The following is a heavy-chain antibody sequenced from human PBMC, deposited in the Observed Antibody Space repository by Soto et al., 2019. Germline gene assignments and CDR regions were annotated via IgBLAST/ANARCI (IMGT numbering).Heavy chain of an antibody. CDR1: GFTFSSYG. CDR2: ISYDGSNK. D-gene: IGHD6-13*01. J-gene: IGHJ5*02. Sequence: GGSLRLSCAASGFTFSSYGMHWVRQAPGKGLEWVAVISYDGSNKYYADSVKGRFTISRDNSKNTLYLQMNSLRAEDTAVYYCAKPQIAAAGTPFDPWGQGTLVTVSS. V-gene: IGHV3-30*18. CDR3: AKPQIAAAGTPFDP.